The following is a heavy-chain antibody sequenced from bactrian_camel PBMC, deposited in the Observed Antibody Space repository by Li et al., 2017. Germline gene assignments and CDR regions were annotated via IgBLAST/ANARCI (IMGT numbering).Heavy chain of an antibody. Sequence: VQLVESGGGSVQAGGSLRLSCVTSEYTYSSYCTGWFRQAPGKEREGVAAIDIGGSTTYADSVKGRFTLSQGNNKSTLSLQMNSLKPEDTAMCYCAADFSLFGDSGDYDLCRPVQDPSDFGAWGQGTQVTVS. D-gene: IGHD4*01. CDR3: AADFSLFGDSGDYDLCRPVQDPSDFGA. CDR2: IDIGGST. J-gene: IGHJ6*01. V-gene: IGHV3S53*01. CDR1: EYTYSSYC.